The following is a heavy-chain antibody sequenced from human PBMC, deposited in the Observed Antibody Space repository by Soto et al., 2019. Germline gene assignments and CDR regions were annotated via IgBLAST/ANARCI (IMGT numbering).Heavy chain of an antibody. Sequence: SETLSLTCTVSGGSISSSSYYWGWIRQPPGKGLEWIGEIYQSGSTNYNPSLESRVRMSVDKSRNQFSLKLTSVSAADTAVYYCARASATIAAAAIFDYWGQGTLVTVSS. CDR1: GGSISSSSYY. J-gene: IGHJ4*02. D-gene: IGHD6-13*01. V-gene: IGHV4-61*05. CDR2: IYQSGST. CDR3: ARASATIAAAAIFDY.